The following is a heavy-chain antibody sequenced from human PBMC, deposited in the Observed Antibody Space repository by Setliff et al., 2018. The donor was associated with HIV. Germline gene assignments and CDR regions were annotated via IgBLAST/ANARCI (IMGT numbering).Heavy chain of an antibody. CDR1: GFTVSGSD. D-gene: IGHD1-1*01. J-gene: IGHJ4*02. Sequence: HPGGSLRLSCAASGFTVSGSDMSWVRQAPGKGLEWVSTIYSDGSTYHADSVKGRFTLSRDNSKNTLYLQMNSLTPEDTAVYYCAKPRLYNSALENWGQGTLVTVSS. CDR2: IYSDGST. CDR3: AKPRLYNSALEN. V-gene: IGHV3-66*02.